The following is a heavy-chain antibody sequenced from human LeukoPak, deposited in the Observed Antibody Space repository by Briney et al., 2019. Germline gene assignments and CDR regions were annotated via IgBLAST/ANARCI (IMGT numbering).Heavy chain of an antibody. CDR3: ARHRRGITMVRGVWYYYYGMDV. V-gene: IGHV4-39*01. Sequence: PSETLSLTCTVSGGSISSSSYYWGWIRQPPGKGLEWIGSIYYSGGTYYNPSLKSRVTISVDTSKNQFSLKLSSVTAADTAVYYCARHRRGITMVRGVWYYYYGMDVWGQGTTVTVSS. D-gene: IGHD3-10*01. CDR2: IYYSGGT. CDR1: GGSISSSSYY. J-gene: IGHJ6*02.